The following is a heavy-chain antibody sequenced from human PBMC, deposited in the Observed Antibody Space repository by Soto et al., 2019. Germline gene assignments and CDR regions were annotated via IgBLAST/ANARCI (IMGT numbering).Heavy chain of an antibody. J-gene: IGHJ5*02. CDR3: ARGTLIGSSTRNWFDP. Sequence: QVHLEESGPGLVRPSGNLSLTCTVSGVPISSYDWWTWVRQTPGKGMEWIGEIYHNGRTNYNPSLNSRVSLSIDKSKNQSSLNLQSLTAADTAVYYCARGTLIGSSTRNWFDPWGQGAQVTVSS. CDR2: IYHNGRT. D-gene: IGHD3-10*01. V-gene: IGHV4-4*02. CDR1: GVPISSYDW.